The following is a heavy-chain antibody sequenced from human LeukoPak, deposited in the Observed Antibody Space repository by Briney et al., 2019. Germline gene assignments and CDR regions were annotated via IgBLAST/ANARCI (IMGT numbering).Heavy chain of an antibody. Sequence: SVKVSCKASGGTFSSYTISWVRQAPGQGLEWMGRIIPILGIANYAQKFRGRVTITADKSTSTAYMELSSLRSEDTAVYYCASALRWRGGAFDIWGQGTMVTVSS. D-gene: IGHD3-10*01. J-gene: IGHJ3*02. CDR3: ASALRWRGGAFDI. CDR2: IIPILGIA. V-gene: IGHV1-69*02. CDR1: GGTFSSYT.